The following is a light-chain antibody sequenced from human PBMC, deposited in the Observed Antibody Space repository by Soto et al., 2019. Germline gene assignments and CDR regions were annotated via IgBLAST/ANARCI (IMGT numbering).Light chain of an antibody. J-gene: IGLJ1*01. CDR1: SGDVGGYNY. Sequence: QSALTQPPSVSGSPGQSITISCSGNSGDVGGYNYVSWYQQHPGKAPKLMIYDVSHRPSGISNRFTGSKSVNSASLTISGLQAEDEADYYCTSYASSSTLVFGTGTKLTVL. V-gene: IGLV2-14*03. CDR3: TSYASSSTLV. CDR2: DVS.